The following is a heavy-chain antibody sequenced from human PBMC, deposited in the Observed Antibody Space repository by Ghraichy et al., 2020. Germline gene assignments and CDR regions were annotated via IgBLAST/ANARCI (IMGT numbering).Heavy chain of an antibody. D-gene: IGHD5-18*01. CDR1: GFTFSSYG. V-gene: IGHV3-30*02. J-gene: IGHJ6*02. CDR2: IRYDGSNK. CDR3: AKAEAMNYYYYGMDV. Sequence: GGSLRLSCAASGFTFSSYGMHWVRQAPGKGLEWVAFIRYDGSNKYYADSVKGRFTISRDNSKNTLYLQMNSLRAEDTAVYYCAKAEAMNYYYYGMDVWGQGTTVTVSS.